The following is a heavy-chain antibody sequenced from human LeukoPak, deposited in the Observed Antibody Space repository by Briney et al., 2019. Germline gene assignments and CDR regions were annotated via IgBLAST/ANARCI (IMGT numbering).Heavy chain of an antibody. CDR1: GGSISSYY. CDR3: ASSDYDILTGYI. CDR2: IYYSGST. D-gene: IGHD3-9*01. J-gene: IGHJ4*02. V-gene: IGHV4-59*08. Sequence: SSETLSLTCTVSGGSISSYYWSWIRQPPGKGLEWIGYIYYSGSTNYNPSLKSRVTISVDTSKNQFSLKLSSVTAADTAVYYCASSDYDILTGYIWGQETLVTVSS.